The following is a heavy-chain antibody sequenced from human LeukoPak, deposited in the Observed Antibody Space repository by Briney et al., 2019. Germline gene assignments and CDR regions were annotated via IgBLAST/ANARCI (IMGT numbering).Heavy chain of an antibody. Sequence: ASVKVSCKASGYTFTSYDINWVRQATGQGLEWMGWMNPNSGNTGYAQKFQGRVTMTRNTSISTAYMELSSLRSEDTAVYYCARITTPIPGFYYYGMDVWGQGTTVTVSS. J-gene: IGHJ6*02. D-gene: IGHD1-1*01. CDR3: ARITTPIPGFYYYGMDV. CDR1: GYTFTSYD. CDR2: MNPNSGNT. V-gene: IGHV1-8*01.